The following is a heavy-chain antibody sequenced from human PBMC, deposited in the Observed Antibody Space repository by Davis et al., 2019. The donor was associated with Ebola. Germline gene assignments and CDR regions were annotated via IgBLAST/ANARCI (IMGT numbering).Heavy chain of an antibody. Sequence: ASVKVSCKASGYTFTGYYMHWVRQAPGQRLEWMGWINAGNGNTKYSQKFQGRVTITRDTSASTAYMELSSLRSEDTAVYYCARAPWAYCSGGSCYSGFFDYWGQGTLVTVSS. CDR3: ARAPWAYCSGGSCYSGFFDY. J-gene: IGHJ4*02. V-gene: IGHV1-3*01. CDR1: GYTFTGYY. D-gene: IGHD2-15*01. CDR2: INAGNGNT.